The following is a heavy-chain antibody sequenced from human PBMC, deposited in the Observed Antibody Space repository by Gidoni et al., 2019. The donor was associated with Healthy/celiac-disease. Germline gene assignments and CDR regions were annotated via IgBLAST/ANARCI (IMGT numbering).Heavy chain of an antibody. Sequence: QLQLQESGPGLVKPSETLSLTCTVSGGSLSSSDSYWGWVRQPPGKGLEWIGTIYYRGDTYYNPSLKSRVTISVDMSRNQFSLWLTSVTAADTAMYYCARDVRYSSSWSHFDYWGQGILVTVSS. CDR3: ARDVRYSSSWSHFDY. CDR1: GGSLSSSDSY. J-gene: IGHJ4*02. V-gene: IGHV4-39*07. CDR2: IYYRGDT. D-gene: IGHD6-13*01.